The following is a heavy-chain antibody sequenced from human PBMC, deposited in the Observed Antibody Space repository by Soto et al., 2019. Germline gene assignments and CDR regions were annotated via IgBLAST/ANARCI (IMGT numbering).Heavy chain of an antibody. Sequence: QIQLVQSGAEVKKPGASVKVSCKASGYTFSSYHITWVRQAPGQGLEWMGWISAYNGNTNYAQNLQGRVTMTTDPSASTAYMELRSLRSDDTAVYYCARDLPPVDYWGQGTLVTVSS. V-gene: IGHV1-18*01. J-gene: IGHJ4*02. CDR3: ARDLPPVDY. CDR2: ISAYNGNT. CDR1: GYTFSSYH.